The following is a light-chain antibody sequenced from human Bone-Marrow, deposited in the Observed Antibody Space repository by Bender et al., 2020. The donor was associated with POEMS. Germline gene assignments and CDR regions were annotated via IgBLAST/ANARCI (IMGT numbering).Light chain of an antibody. CDR3: CSFAGTHTFDV. Sequence: QSALTQPASVSGSPGQSITVSCTGASSDVGSYGLVSWYQQHPGRAPKFLIYDGTKRPSGVSNRFSASKSGDTASLTIYGLQAEDEADYYCCSFAGTHTFDVFGTGTRVTVL. V-gene: IGLV2-23*03. CDR2: DGT. CDR1: SSDVGSYGL. J-gene: IGLJ1*01.